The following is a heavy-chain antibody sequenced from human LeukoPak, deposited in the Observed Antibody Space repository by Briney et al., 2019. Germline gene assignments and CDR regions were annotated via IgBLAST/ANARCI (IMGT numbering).Heavy chain of an antibody. V-gene: IGHV3-7*01. CDR2: IKQDGSEK. CDR3: ARDEVITSY. CDR1: GFTFSSYW. Sequence: PGGPLRLPCAPSGFTFSSYWMSWVRQPQGKGLEWVANIKQDGSEKYYVDSVKGRFTISRDNAKNSLYLQMNSLRAEDTAVYYCARDEVITSYWGQGTLVTVSS. D-gene: IGHD3-16*01. J-gene: IGHJ4*02.